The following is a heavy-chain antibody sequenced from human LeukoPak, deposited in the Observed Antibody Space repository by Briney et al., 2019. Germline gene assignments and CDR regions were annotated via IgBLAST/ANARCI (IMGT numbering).Heavy chain of an antibody. CDR2: IRYDGSNK. V-gene: IGHV3-30*02. Sequence: GGSLRLSCAASGFTFSSYAMHWVRQAPGKGLEWVAFIRYDGSNKYYADSVKGRFTISRDNSKNTLYLQMNSLRAEDTAVYYCAKVEDIVVVPAADLYDYWGQGTLVTVSS. CDR1: GFTFSSYA. J-gene: IGHJ4*02. D-gene: IGHD2-2*01. CDR3: AKVEDIVVVPAADLYDY.